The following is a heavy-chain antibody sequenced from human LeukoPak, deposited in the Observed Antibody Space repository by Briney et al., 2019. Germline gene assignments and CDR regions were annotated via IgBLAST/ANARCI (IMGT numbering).Heavy chain of an antibody. V-gene: IGHV4-4*07. D-gene: IGHD6-19*01. J-gene: IGHJ5*02. CDR2: IYTSGST. CDR3: ARDHGGWYFSWFDP. CDR1: GGSISSYY. Sequence: PSETLSLTCTVSGGSISSYYWSWIRQPAGKGLEWIGRIYTSGSTNYNPSLKSRVTISVDKSKNQFSLKLGSVTAADTAVYYCARDHGGWYFSWFDPWGQGTLVTVSS.